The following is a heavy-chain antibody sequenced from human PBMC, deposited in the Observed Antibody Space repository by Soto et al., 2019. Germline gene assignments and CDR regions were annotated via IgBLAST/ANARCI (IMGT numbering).Heavy chain of an antibody. V-gene: IGHV3-11*01. J-gene: IGHJ6*04. Sequence: GGSLRLSCAASEFTFTDYYMSWIRQAPGKGLEWVSYISSSGNTIYYADSVKGRFTISRDNAKNSLCMQMNSLRADDTAVYYCAKERERILLWFVELGGEGDQYCRLAVWGKGPTGTVSS. D-gene: IGHD3-10*01. CDR3: AKERERILLWFVELGGEGDQYCRLAV. CDR1: EFTFTDYY. CDR2: ISSSGNTI.